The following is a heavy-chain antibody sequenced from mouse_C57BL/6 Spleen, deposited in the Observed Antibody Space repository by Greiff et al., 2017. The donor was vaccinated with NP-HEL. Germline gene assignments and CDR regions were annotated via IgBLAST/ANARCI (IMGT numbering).Heavy chain of an antibody. CDR1: GYTFTDYY. V-gene: IGHV1-26*01. CDR3: ARSLYGSSPFAY. CDR2: INPNNGGT. J-gene: IGHJ3*01. Sequence: EVQLQQSGPELVKPGASVKISCKASGYTFTDYYMNWVKQSPGKSLEWIGDINPNNGGTSYIQKFKGKATLTVDKSSSTAYMELRSLTSEDSAVYYCARSLYGSSPFAYWGQGTLVTVSA. D-gene: IGHD1-1*01.